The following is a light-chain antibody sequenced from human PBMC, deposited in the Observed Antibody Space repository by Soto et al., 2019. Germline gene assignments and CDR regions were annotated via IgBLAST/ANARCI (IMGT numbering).Light chain of an antibody. V-gene: IGKV3-11*01. CDR3: QQRSSWLT. CDR1: QSFRGL. J-gene: IGKJ4*01. CDR2: DAY. Sequence: EVVLTQSPVTLSLSPGERSTLSCRASQSFRGLLAWYQQKPGQAPRLLIYDAYNRATGIPARFNGSGSGTDFTLTISTLEPEDFAVYYCQQRSSWLTFGGGTKVDI.